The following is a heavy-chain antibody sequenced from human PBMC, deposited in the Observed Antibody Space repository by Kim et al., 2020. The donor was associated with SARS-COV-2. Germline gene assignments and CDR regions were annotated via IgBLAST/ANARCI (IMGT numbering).Heavy chain of an antibody. D-gene: IGHD4-17*01. V-gene: IGHV4-38-2*02. J-gene: IGHJ4*02. Sequence: SETLSLTCTVSGYSISSGYYWGWIRQPPGKGLEWIGSIYHSGSTYYNPSLKSRVTISVDTSKNQFSLKLSSVTAADTAVYYCARDPTMTTVTPRAKPFDYWGQGTLVTVSS. CDR3: ARDPTMTTVTPRAKPFDY. CDR1: GYSISSGYY. CDR2: IYHSGST.